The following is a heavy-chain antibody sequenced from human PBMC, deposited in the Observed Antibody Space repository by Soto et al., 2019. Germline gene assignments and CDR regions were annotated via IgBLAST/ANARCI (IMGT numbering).Heavy chain of an antibody. CDR2: ISAYNGDT. CDR3: VRDPDGHIDFDY. Sequence: QVQLVQSGAEVKEPGASVKISCKASGYTFTSYGISWVRQAPGQGLEWMSWISAYNGDTNYAQKVQGRVTMTTDTSTSTAFMELRSLRFDDAAVYYCVRDPDGHIDFDYWRQGTLVTVSS. J-gene: IGHJ4*02. CDR1: GYTFTSYG. V-gene: IGHV1-18*01.